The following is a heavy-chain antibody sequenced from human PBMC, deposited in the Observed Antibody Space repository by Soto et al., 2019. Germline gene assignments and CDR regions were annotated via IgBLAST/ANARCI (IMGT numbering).Heavy chain of an antibody. CDR3: AKTIEMATIRHFDY. CDR1: GVTFYSYA. V-gene: IGHV3-23*01. Sequence: GGSLRLSCAASGVTFYSYAMTWVRQAPGKGLEWVSAISGGGSSTYYAESVKGRFTISRLNSKNTLYLQMNSLRAEDMAVYYCAKTIEMATIRHFDYWGQGTVVTVSS. CDR2: ISGGGSST. D-gene: IGHD5-12*01. J-gene: IGHJ4*02.